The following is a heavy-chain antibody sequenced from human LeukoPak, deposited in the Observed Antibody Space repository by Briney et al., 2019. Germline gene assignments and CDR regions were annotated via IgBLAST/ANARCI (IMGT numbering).Heavy chain of an antibody. V-gene: IGHV1-46*01. D-gene: IGHD3-10*01. CDR2: INPSGGST. J-gene: IGHJ4*02. CDR3: ARASGTMVRGIIDY. Sequence: ASVKVSCKASGYTFTTYYIHWVRQAPGQGLEWMGIINPSGGSTNYAQKFQGRVTMTRDTSTSTVYMELSSLRSEDTAVYYCARASGTMVRGIIDYWGQGTLVTVSS. CDR1: GYTFTTYY.